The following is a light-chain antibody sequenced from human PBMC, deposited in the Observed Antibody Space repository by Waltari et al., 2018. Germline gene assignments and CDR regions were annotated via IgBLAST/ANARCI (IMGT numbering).Light chain of an antibody. V-gene: IGKV2-28*01. CDR2: LGS. Sequence: DIVMTQSPLYLPVTPGEPASISCRSSQSLLENNGYNYLDWYLQKPGQSPQILIYLGSNRASGVPDRFSGSGSGTDFTLKISRVEAEDAGVYYCMEGLQSVTFGQGTRLEIK. CDR3: MEGLQSVT. CDR1: QSLLENNGYNY. J-gene: IGKJ5*01.